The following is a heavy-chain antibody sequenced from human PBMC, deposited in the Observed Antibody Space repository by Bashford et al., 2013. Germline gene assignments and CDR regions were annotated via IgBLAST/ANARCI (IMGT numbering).Heavy chain of an antibody. V-gene: IGHV5-10-1*01. D-gene: IGHD5-18*01. J-gene: IGHJ3*02. CDR2: IDPSDSYT. CDR1: GYSFTSYW. Sequence: GRSLKISCKGSGYSFTSYWISWVRQMPGKGLEWMGRIDPSDSYTNYSPSFQGHVTISADKSISTAYLQWSSLKASDTAMYYCARRVQLWDDAFDIWGQGTMVTVSS. CDR3: ARRVQLWDDAFDI.